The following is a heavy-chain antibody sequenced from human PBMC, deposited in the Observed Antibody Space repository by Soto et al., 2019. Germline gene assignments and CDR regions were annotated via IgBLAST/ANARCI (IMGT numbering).Heavy chain of an antibody. Sequence: GRSLRLSCAASGFTFSSYGMHWVRQAPGKGLEWVAVISYDGSNKYYADSVKGRFTISRDNSKNTLYLQMNSLRAEDTPVYYCAQIRWEGFDYWGQGTLVTVSS. V-gene: IGHV3-30*18. J-gene: IGHJ4*02. CDR3: AQIRWEGFDY. CDR1: GFTFSSYG. D-gene: IGHD1-26*01. CDR2: ISYDGSNK.